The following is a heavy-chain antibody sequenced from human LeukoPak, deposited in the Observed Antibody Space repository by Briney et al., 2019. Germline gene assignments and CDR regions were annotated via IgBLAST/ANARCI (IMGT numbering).Heavy chain of an antibody. CDR2: IDPRGTAT. D-gene: IGHD3-10*01. J-gene: IGHJ4*02. Sequence: ASVKVSCKASGYSFTSHYMHWVRQAPGQGLEWMGLIDPRGTATRYAESFQGRVTMTRDTSTSTVYMELSSLRSEDTAVYYCARLRITMVRGSPDPWDYWGQGTLVTVSS. V-gene: IGHV1-46*01. CDR3: ARLRITMVRGSPDPWDY. CDR1: GYSFTSHY.